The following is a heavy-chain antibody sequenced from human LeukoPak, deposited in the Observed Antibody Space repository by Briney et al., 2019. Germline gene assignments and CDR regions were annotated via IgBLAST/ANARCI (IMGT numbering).Heavy chain of an antibody. J-gene: IGHJ3*02. D-gene: IGHD3-9*01. CDR1: GFTFSTYA. Sequence: GRSLRLSCAVSGFTFSTYAMHWVRQAPGKGLEWVAFISYDGRNKYYADSVKGRFTTSRDSSKNTLFLQMNSLRAEDTAVYYCAKGYYEIHDAFDIWGQGTMVTVSS. CDR3: AKGYYEIHDAFDI. V-gene: IGHV3-30*04. CDR2: ISYDGRNK.